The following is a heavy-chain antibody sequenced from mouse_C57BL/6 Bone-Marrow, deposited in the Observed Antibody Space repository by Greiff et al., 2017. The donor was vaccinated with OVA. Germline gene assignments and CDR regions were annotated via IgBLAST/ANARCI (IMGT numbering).Heavy chain of an antibody. Sequence: QVQLQQSGTGLVQPSQSLSITCTVSGFSLTSYGVHWVRQSPGKGLEWLGVIWSGGSTDYNAAFISRLSTSKDNSKSQVFFKMNSLQADDTAIYYCARIYDGYWYFDVWGTGTTVTVSS. CDR2: IWSGGST. CDR1: GFSLTSYG. J-gene: IGHJ1*03. D-gene: IGHD2-3*01. V-gene: IGHV2-2*01. CDR3: ARIYDGYWYFDV.